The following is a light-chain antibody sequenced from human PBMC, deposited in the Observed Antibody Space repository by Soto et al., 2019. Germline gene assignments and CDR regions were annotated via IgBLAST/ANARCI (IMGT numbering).Light chain of an antibody. CDR3: SSYAGTNNFV. V-gene: IGLV2-8*01. CDR2: EVS. J-gene: IGLJ1*01. Sequence: ALTHPPSASGAPLHSVTISCTGTSSDVGAHNFVSWHQQHPGKAPKLMIYEVSKRPSGVPDRFSGSKSGNTASLTVSGLQAEDEADYYCSSYAGTNNFVFGTGTKVTVL. CDR1: SSDVGAHNF.